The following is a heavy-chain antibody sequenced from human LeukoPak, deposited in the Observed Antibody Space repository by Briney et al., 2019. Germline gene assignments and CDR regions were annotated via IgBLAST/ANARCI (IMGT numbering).Heavy chain of an antibody. CDR1: GGSFSGYY. CDR3: ARTATTVTTIDY. CDR2: INHSGST. Sequence: SETPSLTCAVYGGSFSGYYWSWIRQPPGKGLEWIGEINHSGSTNYNPSLKSRVTISVDTSKNQSSLKLSSVTAADTAVYYCARTATTVTTIDYWGQGTLVTVSS. D-gene: IGHD4-17*01. V-gene: IGHV4-34*01. J-gene: IGHJ4*02.